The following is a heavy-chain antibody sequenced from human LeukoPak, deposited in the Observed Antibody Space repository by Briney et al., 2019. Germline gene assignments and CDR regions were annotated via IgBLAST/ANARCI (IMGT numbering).Heavy chain of an antibody. Sequence: GGSLRLSCAASGFTFSSHGMNWVRQAPGKGLEWVSSISSSSSYIYYADSVKGRFTISGDNAKNSLYLQMNSLRAEDTAVYYCASHRGVIRKSYMDVWGKGTTVTVSS. D-gene: IGHD3-10*01. CDR1: GFTFSSHG. CDR2: ISSSSSYI. V-gene: IGHV3-21*04. CDR3: ASHRGVIRKSYMDV. J-gene: IGHJ6*03.